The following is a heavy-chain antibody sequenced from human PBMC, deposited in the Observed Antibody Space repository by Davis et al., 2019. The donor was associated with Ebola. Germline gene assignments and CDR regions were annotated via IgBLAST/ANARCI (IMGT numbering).Heavy chain of an antibody. CDR3: TTPGGQDSGYDVFDI. J-gene: IGHJ4*02. CDR2: INPTDGRT. V-gene: IGHV1-46*03. Sequence: AASVKVSCKASGYTFTNYYMHWLRQAPGQGLEWMGLINPTDGRTIYAQKFQGRVTVTRDTSTTTFYMDLSSLRSEDTAIYYCTTPGGQDSGYDVFDIWGQGILVTVSS. CDR1: GYTFTNYY. D-gene: IGHD5-12*01.